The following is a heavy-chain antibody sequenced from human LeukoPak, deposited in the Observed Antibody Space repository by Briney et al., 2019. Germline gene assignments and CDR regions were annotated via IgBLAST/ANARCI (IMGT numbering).Heavy chain of an antibody. CDR2: ISGSGGST. Sequence: GGSLRLSCAASGFTFSSYAMSWVRQAPGKGLEWVSAISGSGGSTYYADSVKGRFTISRDNSKNTLYLQMNSLRAEDTAVYYCAKGGPAILYCSSTSCYLYWGQGTLVTVSS. J-gene: IGHJ4*02. CDR3: AKGGPAILYCSSTSCYLY. V-gene: IGHV3-23*01. CDR1: GFTFSSYA. D-gene: IGHD2-2*01.